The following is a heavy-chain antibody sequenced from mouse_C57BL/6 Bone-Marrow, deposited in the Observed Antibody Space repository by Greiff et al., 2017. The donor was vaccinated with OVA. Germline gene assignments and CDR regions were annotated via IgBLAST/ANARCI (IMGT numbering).Heavy chain of an antibody. V-gene: IGHV1-74*01. CDR1: GYTFTSYW. J-gene: IGHJ1*03. D-gene: IGHD1-1*01. CDR3: ANPPHYYGSSHWYCDV. CDR2: IHPSDSDT. Sequence: QVQLQQPGAELVKPGASVKVSCKASGYTFTSYWMHWVKQRPGQGLEWIGRIHPSDSDTNYNQKFKGKATLTVDKSSSTAYMQLSSLTSEDSAVYYCANPPHYYGSSHWYCDVWGTGTTVTVSS.